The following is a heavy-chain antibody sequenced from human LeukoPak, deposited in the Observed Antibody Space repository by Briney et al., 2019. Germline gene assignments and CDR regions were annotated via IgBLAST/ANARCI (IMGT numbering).Heavy chain of an antibody. CDR1: GGPISSSNW. CDR3: ARHDEVYSYDAFDI. Sequence: PSGTLSLTCAVSGGPISSSNWWSWVRQPPGKGLEWIGEIYHSGSTNYNPSLKSRVTISVDKSKNQFSLKLNSVTAADTAVYYCARHDEVYSYDAFDIWGQGTMVTVSS. V-gene: IGHV4-4*02. CDR2: IYHSGST. J-gene: IGHJ3*02. D-gene: IGHD5-18*01.